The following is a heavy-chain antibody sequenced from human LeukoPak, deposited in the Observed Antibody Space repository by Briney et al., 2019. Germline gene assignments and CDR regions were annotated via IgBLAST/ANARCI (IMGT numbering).Heavy chain of an antibody. CDR2: IYSGGST. J-gene: IGHJ4*02. D-gene: IGHD3-10*01. Sequence: GGSLSLSCEASGFTVSSNYMSWARQAPGKGLEWVSLIYSGGSTYYADSVKGRFIISKDSSKNTLYLQMNSLRAEDTAVYYCAREVRGGNSFDYCGQGTLVTVSS. CDR3: AREVRGGNSFDY. CDR1: GFTVSSNY. V-gene: IGHV3-66*01.